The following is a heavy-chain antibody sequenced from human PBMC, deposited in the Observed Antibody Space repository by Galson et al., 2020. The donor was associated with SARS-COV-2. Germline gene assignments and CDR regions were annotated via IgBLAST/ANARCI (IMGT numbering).Heavy chain of an antibody. D-gene: IGHD6-19*01. V-gene: IGHV3-66*01. CDR1: GFTVSSNY. CDR3: ARERNRRAVATTFQH. CDR2: IYSDDST. Sequence: TGGSLRLSCAASGFTVSSNYMSWVRQAPGKGLEWVSDIYSDDSTYYADSVKGRFTISRDNIRNTLYLQMTSLRVEDTAVYYCARERNRRAVATTFQHWGQGTLVSVSS. J-gene: IGHJ1*01.